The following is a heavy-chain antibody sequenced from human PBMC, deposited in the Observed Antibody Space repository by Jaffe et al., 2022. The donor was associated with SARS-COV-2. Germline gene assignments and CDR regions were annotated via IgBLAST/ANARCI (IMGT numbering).Heavy chain of an antibody. CDR2: IYYSGST. J-gene: IGHJ4*02. Sequence: QVQLQESGPGLVKPSETLSLTCTVSGGSISSYYWSWIRQPPGKGLEWIGYIYYSGSTNYNPSLKSRVTISVDTSKNQFSLKLSSVTAADTAVYYCARLAQLWDLYYFDYWGQGTLVTVSS. V-gene: IGHV4-59*08. D-gene: IGHD5-18*01. CDR3: ARLAQLWDLYYFDY. CDR1: GGSISSYY.